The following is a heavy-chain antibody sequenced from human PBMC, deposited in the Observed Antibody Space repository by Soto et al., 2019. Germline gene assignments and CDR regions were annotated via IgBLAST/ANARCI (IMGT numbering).Heavy chain of an antibody. CDR1: GFTFSSYW. Sequence: GGSLRLSCAASGFTFSSYWMSWVRQAPGKGLEWVANIKQDGSEKYYVDSVKGRFTISRDNAKNSLYLQMNSLRAEDTAVYYCARFVSPHYYGSHGFDYWGQGTLVTVSS. CDR2: IKQDGSEK. V-gene: IGHV3-7*05. D-gene: IGHD3-10*01. CDR3: ARFVSPHYYGSHGFDY. J-gene: IGHJ4*02.